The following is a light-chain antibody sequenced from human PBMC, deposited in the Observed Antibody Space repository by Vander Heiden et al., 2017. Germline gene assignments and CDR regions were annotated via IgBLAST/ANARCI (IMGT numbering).Light chain of an antibody. Sequence: DIQMTQSPSTLSASVGDRVTITCRASQSISSWLAWYQQKPGKAPKLLIYKASSLESGVPSRFSCSGSGTEFTLTISSLQPDDFANYYCQQDNSYWTFGQGTKVEIK. CDR1: QSISSW. V-gene: IGKV1-5*03. J-gene: IGKJ1*01. CDR3: QQDNSYWT. CDR2: KAS.